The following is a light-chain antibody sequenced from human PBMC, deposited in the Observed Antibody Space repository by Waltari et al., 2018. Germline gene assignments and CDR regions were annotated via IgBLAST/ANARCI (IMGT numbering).Light chain of an antibody. CDR2: GAS. J-gene: IGKJ2*01. CDR1: QSLSKSY. CDR3: QQYGSSVMYT. V-gene: IGKV3-20*01. Sequence: VLTQSPGTLSLSPGESATLSCRASQSLSKSYVAWYQQKPGQAPRLLIYGASSRAAGVPDRFSGLGSGTDFTLTINRLEPEDSAVYYCQQYGSSVMYTFGQGTKLEIK.